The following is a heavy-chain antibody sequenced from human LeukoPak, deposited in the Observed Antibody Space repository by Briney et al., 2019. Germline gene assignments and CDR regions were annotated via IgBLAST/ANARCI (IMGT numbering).Heavy chain of an antibody. J-gene: IGHJ1*01. D-gene: IGHD2/OR15-2a*01. Sequence: GGSLRLSCAASGFAFSSYWMHWVRQAPGKGLVWVSRINSDGSSTSYADSVKGRFTISRDNAKNTLYLQMNSLRAEDTAVYYCAKNMRWLTLGKAFDIWGQGTLVTVSS. V-gene: IGHV3-74*01. CDR3: AKNMRWLTLGKAFDI. CDR2: INSDGSST. CDR1: GFAFSSYW.